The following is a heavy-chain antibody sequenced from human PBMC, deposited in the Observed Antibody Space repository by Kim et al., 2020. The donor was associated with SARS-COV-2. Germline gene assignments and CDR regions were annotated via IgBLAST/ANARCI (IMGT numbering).Heavy chain of an antibody. V-gene: IGHV1-2*06. CDR3: ARGGGKWNFDY. CDR2: INPNTGVT. D-gene: IGHD3-16*01. Sequence: ASVKVSCKASGYTFIGYYMYWVRQARGQGLEWMGRINPNTGVTNYAQKFQGRVTMTRDTSISTVYMELRTLRSDDTAVYHCARGGGKWNFDYWGQGTLVT. J-gene: IGHJ4*02. CDR1: GYTFIGYY.